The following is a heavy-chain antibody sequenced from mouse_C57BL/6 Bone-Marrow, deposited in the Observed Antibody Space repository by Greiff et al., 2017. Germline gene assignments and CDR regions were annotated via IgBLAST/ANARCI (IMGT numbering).Heavy chain of an antibody. Sequence: VQLQQSGAELVMPGASVKLSCKASGYTFTSYWMHWVKQRPGQGLEWIGAIDPSDSYTNYNQKFKGKYTLTVDKSSSTAYMQLSSLTSEDSAVYYCARDGYGCSYAFFDYWGKGTTLTVSS. J-gene: IGHJ2*01. CDR3: ARDGYGCSYAFFDY. V-gene: IGHV1-69*01. CDR2: IDPSDSYT. CDR1: GYTFTSYW. D-gene: IGHD1-1*01.